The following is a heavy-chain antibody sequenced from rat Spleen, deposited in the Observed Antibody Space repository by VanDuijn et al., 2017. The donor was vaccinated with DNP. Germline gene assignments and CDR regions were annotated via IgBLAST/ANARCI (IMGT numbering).Heavy chain of an antibody. CDR2: INPSGDSS. Sequence: EVQLVESGGGLVQPGRSLKLSCAASGFTFSNYDMAWVRQAPTKGLEWVASINPSGDSSYYGASVKGRFTISRDNAQNTVYLQMNSLRSEDTATYHCAKILDYWGQGVMVTVSS. V-gene: IGHV5S13*01. D-gene: IGHD3-8*01. CDR1: GFTFSNYD. J-gene: IGHJ2*01. CDR3: AKILDY.